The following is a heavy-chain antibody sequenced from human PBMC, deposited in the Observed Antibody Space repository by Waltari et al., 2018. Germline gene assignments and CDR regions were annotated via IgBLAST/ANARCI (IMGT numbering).Heavy chain of an antibody. CDR1: GFTFSIYD. Sequence: EVQLVESGGGLVQPGGSLRLSCAVSGFTFSIYDMSWVRQAPGKGLEWVSYINMGGVAMYYANSVKGRFTVSRDNAQDSLYLQMNSLRVEDTAFYYCARNRKIVAAGWGRDLDYWGRGTLVTVSS. J-gene: IGHJ4*02. CDR3: ARNRKIVAAGWGRDLDY. CDR2: INMGGVAM. V-gene: IGHV3-48*03. D-gene: IGHD6-13*01.